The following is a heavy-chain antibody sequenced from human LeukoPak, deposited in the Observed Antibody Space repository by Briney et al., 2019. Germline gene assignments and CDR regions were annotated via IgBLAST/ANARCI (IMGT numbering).Heavy chain of an antibody. J-gene: IGHJ4*02. D-gene: IGHD3-16*01. CDR2: ISGGGGGT. CDR1: GFTFSSYA. CDR3: AKSVEYSNYRKFGD. Sequence: PGGSLRLSCAASGFTFSSYAMSWVRQAPGKGLEWVSAISGGGGGTFYADSVKGRFTISRVNSKNTLFLQMDSLRVEDTAIYYCAKSVEYSNYRKFGDWGQGTLVTVSS. V-gene: IGHV3-23*01.